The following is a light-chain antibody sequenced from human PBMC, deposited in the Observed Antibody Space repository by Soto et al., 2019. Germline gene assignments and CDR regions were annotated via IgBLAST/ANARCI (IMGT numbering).Light chain of an antibody. CDR2: TSN. CDR1: SSNIGSNT. CDR3: AAWDDSLTGVV. Sequence: QSVLTQPPSASGTPGQRVTISCSGSSSNIGSNTVTWYQQLPGTAPKLLIYTSNQRPSGVPDRFSGPKSGTSASRAISGLQSEDEADYHCAAWDDSLTGVVFGGGTKLTVL. V-gene: IGLV1-44*01. J-gene: IGLJ2*01.